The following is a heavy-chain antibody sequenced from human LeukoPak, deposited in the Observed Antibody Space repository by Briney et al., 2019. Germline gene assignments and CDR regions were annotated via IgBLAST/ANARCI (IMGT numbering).Heavy chain of an antibody. CDR1: GGSISSGSYY. CDR3: ARDHIVLGGASYYYCMDV. V-gene: IGHV4-61*02. D-gene: IGHD2-8*01. J-gene: IGHJ6*03. Sequence: SETLSLTCTVSGGSISSGSYYWSWIRQPAGKGLEWIGRIYTSGSINYNPSLKSRVTISVDTSKNQFSLKLSSVTAADTAVYYCARDHIVLGGASYYYCMDVWGKGTTVTVSS. CDR2: IYTSGSI.